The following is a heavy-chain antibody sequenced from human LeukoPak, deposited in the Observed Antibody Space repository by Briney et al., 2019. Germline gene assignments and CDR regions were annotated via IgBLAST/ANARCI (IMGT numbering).Heavy chain of an antibody. D-gene: IGHD6-6*01. J-gene: IGHJ4*02. CDR2: ITDDGSST. V-gene: IGHV3-30*15. CDR3: AGEASGSLSGLDY. Sequence: GGSLRLSCAASGFTFSSYAMHWVRQAPGKGLEWVAVITDDGSSTFYADSVKGRFTISRDNSKNTLWLQMSSLRGDDTAMYYCAGEASGSLSGLDYWGQGALVTVSS. CDR1: GFTFSSYA.